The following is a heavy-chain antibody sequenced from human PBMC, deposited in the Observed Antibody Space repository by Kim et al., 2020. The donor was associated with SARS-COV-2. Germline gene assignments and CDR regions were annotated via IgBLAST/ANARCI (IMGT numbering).Heavy chain of an antibody. CDR2: ISWNSGSI. J-gene: IGHJ6*01. CDR1: GFTFDDYA. CDR3: ARDKGGLVIGDYYGMDV. D-gene: IGHD3-16*01. Sequence: GGSLRLSCAASGFTFDDYAMHWVRQAPGKGLEWVAGISWNSGSIEYADSVKGRFTISRDNAKNSLYLQMSSLRTEDTALYYCARDKGGLVIGDYYGMDV. V-gene: IGHV3-9*01.